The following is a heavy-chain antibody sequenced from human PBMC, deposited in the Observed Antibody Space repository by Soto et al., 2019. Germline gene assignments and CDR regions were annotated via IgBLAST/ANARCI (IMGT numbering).Heavy chain of an antibody. CDR3: ASCITIFGVVDSLDY. Sequence: ASVKVSWKASGHTFTSQGISWVRRAPGRGLEWMGYISTYNGNANYAQNLQGRLTMTADTPTSTAYMDLRSLRSDDTAVYYCASCITIFGVVDSLDYWGQGTPVTVSS. CDR1: GHTFTSQG. CDR2: ISTYNGNA. V-gene: IGHV1-18*01. J-gene: IGHJ4*02. D-gene: IGHD3-3*01.